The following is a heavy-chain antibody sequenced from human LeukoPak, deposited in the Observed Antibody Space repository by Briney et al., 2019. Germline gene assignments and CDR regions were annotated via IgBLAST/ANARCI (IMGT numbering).Heavy chain of an antibody. Sequence: PGGSLRLSCAASGFTFSNYAMSWVRQAPGGGLEWVSAISGSGDTTFHAGSVKGRFTTSRDNSKNTLSLQMSGLRVEDSAVYFCAKDTSAWWYHRAYMNVRGTGTTVTVSS. V-gene: IGHV3-23*01. CDR3: AKDTSAWWYHRAYMNV. D-gene: IGHD2-15*01. J-gene: IGHJ6*03. CDR1: GFTFSNYA. CDR2: ISGSGDTT.